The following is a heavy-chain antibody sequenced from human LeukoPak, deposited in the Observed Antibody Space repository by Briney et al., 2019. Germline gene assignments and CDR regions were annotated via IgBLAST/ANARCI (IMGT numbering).Heavy chain of an antibody. CDR2: ISASGGST. D-gene: IGHD1-26*01. J-gene: IGHJ6*02. CDR3: ARDLGSGSNYRYYYGMDV. Sequence: GGSLRLSCAASGFTFSSYAMSWVRQAPGKGLEWVSAISASGGSTYDADSVKGRFTISRDNAQNSLYLQMNSLRDEDTAVYYCARDLGSGSNYRYYYGMDVWGQGTTVTVSS. V-gene: IGHV3-23*01. CDR1: GFTFSSYA.